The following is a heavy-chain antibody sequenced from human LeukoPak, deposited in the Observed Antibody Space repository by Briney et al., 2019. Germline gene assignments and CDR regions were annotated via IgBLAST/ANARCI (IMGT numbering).Heavy chain of an antibody. J-gene: IGHJ4*02. CDR2: INHSGST. V-gene: IGHV4-34*01. CDR3: ARGWYSGYVY. Sequence: SETLSLTCAVYGGSFSGYYWSWIRQPPGKGLEWIGEINHSGSTNYNPSLKSRVTISVDTSKNQFSLKLSSVTAADTAVYYCARGWYSGYVYWGQGTLVTVSS. D-gene: IGHD5-12*01. CDR1: GGSFSGYY.